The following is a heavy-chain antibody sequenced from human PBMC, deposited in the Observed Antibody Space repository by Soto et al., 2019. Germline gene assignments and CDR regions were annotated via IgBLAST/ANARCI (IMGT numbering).Heavy chain of an antibody. J-gene: IGHJ4*01. CDR3: AREGPNQGLYY. V-gene: IGHV3-48*03. CDR1: GFTFSSYE. D-gene: IGHD2-2*01. CDR2: ISSSSSTI. Sequence: EVQLMDSGGGLVQPGGSMRLSCAASGFTFSSYEMNWVRQAPGKGLEWLSYISSSSSTIYYADSVKGRFTISRDNAKNTLYLQINSLRAEDKAVYYCAREGPNQGLYYWGHGTLVTVSS.